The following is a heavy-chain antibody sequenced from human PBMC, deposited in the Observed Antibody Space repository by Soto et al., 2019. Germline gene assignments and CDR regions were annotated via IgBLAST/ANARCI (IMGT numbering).Heavy chain of an antibody. D-gene: IGHD1-1*01. V-gene: IGHV1-18*01. CDR2: ISAHNGNT. J-gene: IGHJ4*02. CDR3: ARGRYGDY. CDR1: GYTFTSYG. Sequence: QVHLVQSGAEVKKPGASVKVSCKASGYTFTSYGITWVRQAPGQGLEWMGWISAHNGNTDYAQKLQGRAIVTRDTSTSTAYMELRSLISEDTAVYYCARGRYGDYWGQGALVTVSS.